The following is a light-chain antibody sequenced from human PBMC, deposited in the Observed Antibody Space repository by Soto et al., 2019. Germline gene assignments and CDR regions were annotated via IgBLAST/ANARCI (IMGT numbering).Light chain of an antibody. J-gene: IGKJ2*02. CDR1: RDIANA. V-gene: IGKV1-6*02. CDR3: LQGFTSPCT. Sequence: AIQVTQSPSSLSASVGDSVTITCRASRDIANALGWYQQQPGKAPKLLIYAASNLQSGIPSRFSDSRSGTDFTHTISRLQSEDLATYYCLQGFTSPCTFGQGTKLEIK. CDR2: AAS.